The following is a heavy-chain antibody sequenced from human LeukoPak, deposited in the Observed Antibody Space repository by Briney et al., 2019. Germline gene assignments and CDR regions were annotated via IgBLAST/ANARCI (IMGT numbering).Heavy chain of an antibody. D-gene: IGHD2-2*01. CDR1: GGSISSSNHC. V-gene: IGHV4-39*01. CDR3: ARLFPLGYCGSTSCHGY. J-gene: IGHJ4*02. Sequence: NPSETLSLTCTVSGGSISSSNHCWGWIRQPPGKGLEWIGSICFSGSTYYNPSLNSRVTISVDTSKNQFSLKLNSVTAADTAVYYCARLFPLGYCGSTSCHGYWGQGTLVTVSS. CDR2: ICFSGST.